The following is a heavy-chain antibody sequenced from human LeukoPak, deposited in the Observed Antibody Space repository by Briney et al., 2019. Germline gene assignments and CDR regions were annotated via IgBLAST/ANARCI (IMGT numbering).Heavy chain of an antibody. CDR1: GYTFTSYD. D-gene: IGHD5-18*01. Sequence: ASVKVSCKASGYTFTSYDINWVRQATGQGLEWMGWMNPNSGNTGYAQKFQGRVTMTRNTSISTAYMELRRLRSEDTAVYYCARGYSYAPFFDYWGQGTLVTVSS. J-gene: IGHJ4*02. CDR2: MNPNSGNT. V-gene: IGHV1-8*01. CDR3: ARGYSYAPFFDY.